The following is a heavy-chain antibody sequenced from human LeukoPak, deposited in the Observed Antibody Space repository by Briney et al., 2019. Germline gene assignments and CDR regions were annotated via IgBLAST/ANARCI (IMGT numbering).Heavy chain of an antibody. J-gene: IGHJ4*02. Sequence: ASVKVSCKAPGNTFTSYYMHWVRQAPGQGLEWMGIINPSGGSTSYAQKFQGRVTMTRDTSTSTVYMELSSLRSEDTAVYYCARGPGEWFGTYWGQGTLVTVSS. CDR1: GNTFTSYY. D-gene: IGHD3-10*01. V-gene: IGHV1-46*01. CDR2: INPSGGST. CDR3: ARGPGEWFGTY.